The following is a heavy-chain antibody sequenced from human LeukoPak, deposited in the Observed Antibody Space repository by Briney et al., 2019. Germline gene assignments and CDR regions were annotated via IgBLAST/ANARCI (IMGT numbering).Heavy chain of an antibody. CDR3: AKDASLSSYFDY. CDR2: TSYDGRNK. Sequence: GGSLRLSCAASGSTFSNYGMHWVRQAPGKGLEWVALTSYDGRNKYHADSVKGRFTTSRDNSKNTLYLQMNSLRAEDTALYYCAKDASLSSYFDYWGQGTLVTVSS. V-gene: IGHV3-30*18. J-gene: IGHJ4*02. CDR1: GSTFSNYG. D-gene: IGHD3-16*01.